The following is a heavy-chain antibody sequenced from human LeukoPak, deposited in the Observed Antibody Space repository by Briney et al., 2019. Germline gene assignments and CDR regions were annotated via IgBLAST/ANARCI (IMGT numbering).Heavy chain of an antibody. CDR3: ARRFWGASYYYYYYMDV. D-gene: IGHD3-16*01. J-gene: IGHJ6*03. CDR2: INHSGST. Sequence: SETLSLTCAVYGGSFSGYYWSWIRQPPGKGLEWIGEINHSGSTNYNPSLKSQVTISVDTSKNQFSLKLSSVTAADTAVYYCARRFWGASYYYYYYMDVWGKGTTVTISS. V-gene: IGHV4-34*01. CDR1: GGSFSGYY.